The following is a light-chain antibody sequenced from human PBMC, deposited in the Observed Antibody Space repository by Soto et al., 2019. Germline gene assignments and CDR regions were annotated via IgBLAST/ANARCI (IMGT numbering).Light chain of an antibody. J-gene: IGKJ1*01. V-gene: IGKV3-15*01. CDR2: GAS. Sequence: EIVMTQSPATLSVSPGERATLSCRASQSVSSQLAWYQQKPGQAPRLLIYGASTSATGNPARFSGSGSGTECTITITRLQSEDFAVYYCQQDNNWPPWTFGQGTKVDSK. CDR3: QQDNNWPPWT. CDR1: QSVSSQ.